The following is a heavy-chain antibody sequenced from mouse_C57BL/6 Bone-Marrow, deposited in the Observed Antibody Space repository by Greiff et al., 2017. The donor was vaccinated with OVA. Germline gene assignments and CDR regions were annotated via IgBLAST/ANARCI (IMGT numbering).Heavy chain of an antibody. J-gene: IGHJ2*01. Sequence: EVKLVESGPELVKPGASVKISCKASGYLFTGYYMHWVEQSHGNILDWIGYIYPYNGVSSYNQKFKGKATLTVDKSSSTAYMELRSLTSEDSAVYYCASGYDGYYVRFDYWGQGTTLTVSS. V-gene: IGHV1-31*01. D-gene: IGHD2-3*01. CDR1: GYLFTGYY. CDR2: IYPYNGVS. CDR3: ASGYDGYYVRFDY.